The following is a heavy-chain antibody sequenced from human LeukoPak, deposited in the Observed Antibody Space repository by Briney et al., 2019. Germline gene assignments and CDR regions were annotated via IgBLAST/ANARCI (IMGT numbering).Heavy chain of an antibody. D-gene: IGHD3-9*01. CDR3: ARYVVLRYFDWLLPASGIFDY. Sequence: SETLSLXCAVYGGSFSGYYWSWIRQPPGKGLDWIGEINHSGGTNYNPSLKSRVTISVDTSKNQFSLKLSSVTAADTAVYYCARYVVLRYFDWLLPASGIFDYWGQGTLVTVSS. CDR1: GGSFSGYY. J-gene: IGHJ4*02. V-gene: IGHV4-34*01. CDR2: INHSGGT.